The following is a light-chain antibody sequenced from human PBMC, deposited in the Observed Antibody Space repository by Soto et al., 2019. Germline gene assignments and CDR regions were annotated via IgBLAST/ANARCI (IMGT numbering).Light chain of an antibody. CDR3: LQDYNYPWT. J-gene: IGKJ1*01. V-gene: IGKV1-5*01. CDR2: DAS. Sequence: DIQMTQSPSTLSASVGARVTITCRASQSISSWLAWYQQKPGKAPKLLIYDASSLESGVPSRFSGSGSGTDFTLTISSLQPEDFATYYCLQDYNYPWTFGQGTKVDIK. CDR1: QSISSW.